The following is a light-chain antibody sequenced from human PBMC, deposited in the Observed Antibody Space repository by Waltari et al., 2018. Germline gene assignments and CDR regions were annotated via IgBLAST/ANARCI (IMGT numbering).Light chain of an antibody. J-gene: IGKJ4*01. CDR3: LQDYNYPRT. V-gene: IGKV1-6*01. CDR1: QGIRSD. Sequence: AIQMTQSPASLSASVGDRVTFTCRASQGIRSDLGWYQQKPGKAPKVIIYGASILESGVPSRFSGSGSGTDFTLTISSLQPEDVASYYCLQDYNYPRTFGGGTKVEIK. CDR2: GAS.